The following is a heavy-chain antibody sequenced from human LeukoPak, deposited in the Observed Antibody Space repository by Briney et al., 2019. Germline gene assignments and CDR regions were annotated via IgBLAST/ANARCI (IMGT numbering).Heavy chain of an antibody. CDR3: ARSAYSSGWYWRAFDI. D-gene: IGHD6-19*01. J-gene: IGHJ3*02. V-gene: IGHV3-64*01. Sequence: GGSLRLSCAASGFTFSSYAMHWVRQAPGKGLEYVSAISSNGGSTYYANSVKGRFTISRDNSKNTLYLQMGSLRAEDMAVYYCARSAYSSGWYWRAFDIWGQGTMVTVSS. CDR2: ISSNGGST. CDR1: GFTFSSYA.